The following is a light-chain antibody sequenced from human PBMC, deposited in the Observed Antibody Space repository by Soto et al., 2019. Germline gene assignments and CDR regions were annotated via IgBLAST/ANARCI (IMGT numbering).Light chain of an antibody. V-gene: IGLV2-11*01. CDR2: DVS. J-gene: IGLJ2*01. CDR3: SSYTSSSTLYVV. Sequence: QSALTQPRSVSGSPGQSVTISCTGTSSNVGDYNFVSWYHQHPGKVPKVIIYDVSERPSGVPDRFSGSKSGNTASLTISGLRAEDEAIYYCSSYTSSSTLYVVFGGGTKVTVL. CDR1: SSNVGDYNF.